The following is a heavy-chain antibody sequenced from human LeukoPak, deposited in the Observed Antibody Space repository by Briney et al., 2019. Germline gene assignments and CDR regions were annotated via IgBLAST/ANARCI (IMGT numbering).Heavy chain of an antibody. CDR3: ARGYSYGYNY. D-gene: IGHD5-18*01. CDR2: ISSSSRII. J-gene: IGHJ4*02. Sequence: GGSLRLSCAASGFTFSSYTMNWVRQAPGKGLEWVSYISSSSRIIYYADSLKGRFTISRDNAKNSLYLQLNSLRADDTAVYYCARGYSYGYNYWGQGTLVTVSS. CDR1: GFTFSSYT. V-gene: IGHV3-48*01.